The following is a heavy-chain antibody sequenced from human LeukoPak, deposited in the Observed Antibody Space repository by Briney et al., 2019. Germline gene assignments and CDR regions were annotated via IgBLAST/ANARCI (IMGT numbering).Heavy chain of an antibody. CDR3: AKGGQYQPPCWFDS. D-gene: IGHD2-2*01. CDR1: GFTFSDYY. J-gene: IGHJ5*01. V-gene: IGHV3-11*01. Sequence: PGGSLRLSCAASGFTFSDYYMSWIRQAPGKGLEWVSYISSSGSTIYYADSVKGRLTISRDNSKNTLYLQMNSLRAEDTAVYYCAKGGQYQPPCWFDSWGQGTLVAVSS. CDR2: ISSSGSTI.